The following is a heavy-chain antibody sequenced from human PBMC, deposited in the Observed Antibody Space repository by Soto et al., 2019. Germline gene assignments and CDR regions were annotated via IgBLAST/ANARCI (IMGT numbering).Heavy chain of an antibody. Sequence: SETLSLSCTVSGGSISSSSYYWGWIRQHPGKGLEWIGYIYYSGSTNYNPSLKSRDTISVDTSKNQFSLKLSSVTAADTAVYYCARGGKYSYASSTLWGQGTMVTVSS. CDR1: GGSISSSSYY. V-gene: IGHV4-61*05. J-gene: IGHJ3*01. CDR3: ARGGKYSYASSTL. D-gene: IGHD5-18*01. CDR2: IYYSGST.